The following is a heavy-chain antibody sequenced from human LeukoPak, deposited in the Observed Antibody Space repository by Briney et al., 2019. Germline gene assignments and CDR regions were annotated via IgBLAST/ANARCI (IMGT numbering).Heavy chain of an antibody. J-gene: IGHJ4*02. CDR3: ARGDFWSGYYHLDY. D-gene: IGHD3-3*01. CDR2: INHSGST. V-gene: IGHV4-34*01. CDR1: GGSFSGYY. Sequence: SETLSLTCAVYGGSFSGYYWSWIRQPPGKGLEWIGEINHSGSTNYNPSLKSRVTISVDTSKNQFSLKLSSVTAADTAVYYCARGDFWSGYYHLDYWGQETLVTVSS.